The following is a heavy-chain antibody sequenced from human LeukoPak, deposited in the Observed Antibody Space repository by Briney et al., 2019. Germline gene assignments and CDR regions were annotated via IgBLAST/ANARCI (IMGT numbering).Heavy chain of an antibody. D-gene: IGHD3-10*01. Sequence: GGSLRLSCAASGFTFSSYAMHWVRQAPGKGLEYVSAISSNGGSTYNADSVKGRFTISRDNSKNTLYLQMNSLRAEDTSIYYCARAWASMVRGVINPDYWGQGTLVTVSS. CDR1: GFTFSSYA. CDR3: ARAWASMVRGVINPDY. J-gene: IGHJ4*02. CDR2: ISSNGGST. V-gene: IGHV3-64*04.